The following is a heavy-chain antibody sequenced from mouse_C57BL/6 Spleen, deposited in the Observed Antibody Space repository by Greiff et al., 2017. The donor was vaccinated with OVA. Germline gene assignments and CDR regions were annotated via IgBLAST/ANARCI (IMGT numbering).Heavy chain of an antibody. J-gene: IGHJ4*01. V-gene: IGHV5-4*01. CDR1: GFTFSSYA. CDR3: ARDGVAMITTWNYAMDY. D-gene: IGHD2-4*01. CDR2: ISDGGSYT. Sequence: EVKLVESGGGLVKPGGSLKLSCAASGFTFSSYAMSWVRQTPEKRLEWVATISDGGSYTYYPANVKGRFTISRANAKNNLYLQMSHLKSEDTAMYYCARDGVAMITTWNYAMDYWGQGTSVTVSS.